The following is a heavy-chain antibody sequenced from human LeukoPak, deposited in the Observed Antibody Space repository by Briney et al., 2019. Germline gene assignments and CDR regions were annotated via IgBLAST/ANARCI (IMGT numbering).Heavy chain of an antibody. CDR1: GYTFTSYY. CDR2: INPNSGGT. D-gene: IGHD6-19*01. Sequence: GASVKVSCKASGYTFTSYYMHWVRQAPGQGLEWMGWINPNSGGTNYAQKFQGRVTMTRDTSISTAYMELSRLRSDDTAVYYCARDGGIAVAGTIWFDPWGQGTLVTVSS. V-gene: IGHV1-2*02. J-gene: IGHJ5*02. CDR3: ARDGGIAVAGTIWFDP.